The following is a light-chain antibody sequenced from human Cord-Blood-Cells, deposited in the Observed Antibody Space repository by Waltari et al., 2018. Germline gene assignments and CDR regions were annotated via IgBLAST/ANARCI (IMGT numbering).Light chain of an antibody. V-gene: IGLV3-27*01. CDR3: YSAADNNRV. J-gene: IGLJ3*02. Sequence: SYELTQPSSVALSPGQTARITCSGAVLAKQYARWFQQKPGQAPVLVIYKDSERPSGIPERFSGSSSGTTVTLTIGGVQVEDEADYYCYSAADNNRVFGGGTKLTVL. CDR1: VLAKQY. CDR2: KDS.